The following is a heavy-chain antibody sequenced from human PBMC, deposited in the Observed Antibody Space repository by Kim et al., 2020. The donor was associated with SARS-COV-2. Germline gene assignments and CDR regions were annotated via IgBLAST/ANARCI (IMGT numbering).Heavy chain of an antibody. J-gene: IGHJ4*02. CDR3: ARRGRLLWFGARLDY. CDR2: INHSGST. D-gene: IGHD3-10*01. V-gene: IGHV4-34*01. CDR1: GGSFSGYY. Sequence: SETLSLTCAVYGGSFSGYYWSWIRQPPGKGLEWIGEINHSGSTNYNPSLKSRVTISVDTSKNQFSLKLSSVTAADTAVYYCARRGRLLWFGARLDYWGQGTLAT.